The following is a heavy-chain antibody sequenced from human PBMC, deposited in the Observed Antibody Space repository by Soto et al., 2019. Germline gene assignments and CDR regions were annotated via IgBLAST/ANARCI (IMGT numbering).Heavy chain of an antibody. CDR3: ANGAVLVTTSGGWCNWFVP. V-gene: IGHV3-23*01. CDR1: GFSFSSFA. CDR2: IRGTAT. Sequence: EVQLLESGGPLVHPGESLRLSCEVAGFSFSSFAMNWVRQAPGEWLEWVSSIRGTATSYADSVKGRFTISRDNSKNTVYLEMNALRGEDTAVYYGANGAVLVTTSGGWCNWFVPCVQRPLVIVSS. J-gene: IGHJ5*02. D-gene: IGHD2-21*02.